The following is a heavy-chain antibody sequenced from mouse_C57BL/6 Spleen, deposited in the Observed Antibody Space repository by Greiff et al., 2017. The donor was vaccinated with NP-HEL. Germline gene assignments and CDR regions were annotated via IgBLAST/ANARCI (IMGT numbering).Heavy chain of an antibody. D-gene: IGHD3-2*02. J-gene: IGHJ3*01. Sequence: EVQLQQSGAELVRPGASVKLSCTASGFNIKDDYMHWVKQRPEQGLEWIGWIDPENGDTEYASKFQGKATITADTSSNTAYLQLSSLTSEDTAVYYCTTGRLEAYWGQGTLVTVSA. V-gene: IGHV14-4*01. CDR3: TTGRLEAY. CDR1: GFNIKDDY. CDR2: IDPENGDT.